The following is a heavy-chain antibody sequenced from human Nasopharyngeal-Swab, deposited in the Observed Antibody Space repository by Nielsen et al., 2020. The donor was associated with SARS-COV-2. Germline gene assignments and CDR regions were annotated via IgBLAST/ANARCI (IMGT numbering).Heavy chain of an antibody. CDR3: AKDLLAGDAFDI. V-gene: IGHV3-23*01. CDR2: ISGSGGST. D-gene: IGHD2-21*01. J-gene: IGHJ3*02. Sequence: VRQAAGKGLEWVSAISGSGGSTYYADSVKGRFTISRDNSKNTLYLQMNSLRAEDTAVYYCAKDLLAGDAFDIWGQGTMVTVSS.